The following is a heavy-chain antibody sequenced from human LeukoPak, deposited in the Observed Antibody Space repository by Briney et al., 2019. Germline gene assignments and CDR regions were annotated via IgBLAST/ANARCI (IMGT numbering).Heavy chain of an antibody. CDR3: ARWLWFGESYNWFDP. Sequence: SETLSLTCTVSGGSISSSSYYWGWIRQPPGKGLEWIGSIYYSGSTYYNPSLKSRVTISVDTSKNQFSLKLSSVTAADTAVYYCARWLWFGESYNWFDPWGQGTLVAVSS. J-gene: IGHJ5*02. D-gene: IGHD3-10*01. CDR1: GGSISSSSYY. V-gene: IGHV4-39*01. CDR2: IYYSGST.